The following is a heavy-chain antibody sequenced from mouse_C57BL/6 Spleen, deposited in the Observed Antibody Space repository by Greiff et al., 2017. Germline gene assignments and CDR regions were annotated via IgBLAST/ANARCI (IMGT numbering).Heavy chain of an antibody. Sequence: VQLQQSGPGLVQPSQSLSITCTVSGFSLTSYGVHWVRQSPGKGLEWLGVIWSGGSTDYNAAFISRLSISKDNSKSQVFIKMNSLQADDTAIYYCAREEGLLRSFAYWGQGTLVTVSA. CDR2: IWSGGST. V-gene: IGHV2-2*01. CDR3: AREEGLLRSFAY. J-gene: IGHJ3*01. CDR1: GFSLTSYG. D-gene: IGHD1-1*01.